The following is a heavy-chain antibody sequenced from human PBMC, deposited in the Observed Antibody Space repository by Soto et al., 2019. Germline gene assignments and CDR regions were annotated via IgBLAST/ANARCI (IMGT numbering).Heavy chain of an antibody. D-gene: IGHD6-13*01. J-gene: IGHJ4*02. CDR3: ARERVVGGGQQVERLAY. V-gene: IGHV3-33*01. CDR1: GFTFSRYG. CDR2: IWYDGSNK. Sequence: QVQLVESGGGVVQPGRSLRLSCAASGFTFSRYGMHWVRQAPGKGLEWVAVIWYDGSNKYYADSVKGRFTISRDNSKNTLYLQMNSLRAEDTAVYYCARERVVGGGQQVERLAYRGQGTLVTVSS.